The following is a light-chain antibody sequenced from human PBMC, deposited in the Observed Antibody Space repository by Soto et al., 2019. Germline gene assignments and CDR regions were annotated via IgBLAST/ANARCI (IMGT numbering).Light chain of an antibody. J-gene: IGKJ5*01. V-gene: IGKV3-11*01. CDR2: DTS. Sequence: IVLTQSPATLSLSPGERATLSCRASQSVSRFLAWYQQKPGQAPRLLIYDTSNRATGIPARFSGSGSGTDFTLTISSLEPEDFAVYYCQQRYKWPPITFGQGTRLEIK. CDR1: QSVSRF. CDR3: QQRYKWPPIT.